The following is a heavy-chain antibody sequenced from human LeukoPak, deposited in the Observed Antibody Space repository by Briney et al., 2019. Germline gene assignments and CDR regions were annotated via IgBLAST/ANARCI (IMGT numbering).Heavy chain of an antibody. CDR1: GYSFTSYW. CDR3: ARQGGFGELLYWFDP. V-gene: IGHV5-10-1*01. J-gene: IGHJ5*02. D-gene: IGHD3-10*01. CDR2: IDPRDSYT. Sequence: GESLKISCKGSGYSFTSYWTSWVRQMPGKGLGWVGRIDPRDSYTNYSPSFQGHVTISADKSISTAYLQWSSLKASDTAMYYCARQGGFGELLYWFDPWGQGTLVTVSS.